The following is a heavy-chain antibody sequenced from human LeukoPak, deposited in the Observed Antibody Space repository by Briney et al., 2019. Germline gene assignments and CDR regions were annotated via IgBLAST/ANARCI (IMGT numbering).Heavy chain of an antibody. Sequence: GRSLRLSCAASGFTFSSYGMHWVRQAPGKGLEWVAVISYDGSNKYYADSVKGRITISRDNSKNTVYLQVNSLRAEDTAVYYCAKEKRDGYSVNYSEYWGQGTLVTVSS. CDR1: GFTFSSYG. V-gene: IGHV3-30*18. CDR3: AKEKRDGYSVNYSEY. D-gene: IGHD5-24*01. CDR2: ISYDGSNK. J-gene: IGHJ4*02.